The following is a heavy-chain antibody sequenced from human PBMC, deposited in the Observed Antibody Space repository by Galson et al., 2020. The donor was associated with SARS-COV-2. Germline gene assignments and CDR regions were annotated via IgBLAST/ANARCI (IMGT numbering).Heavy chain of an antibody. D-gene: IGHD3-16*01. CDR2: IYFSGTT. V-gene: IGHV4-31*03. Sequence: ASETLSLTCSVSGGSINNGYYWSWIRQRPGQGLEWIGYIYFSGTTYYNSSLKSRLTMSVDTSKNQFSLKMTSLTAADTAVYYCTRVYSPRLGGFDSWGQGTPVTVSS. J-gene: IGHJ4*02. CDR3: TRVYSPRLGGFDS. CDR1: GGSINNGYY.